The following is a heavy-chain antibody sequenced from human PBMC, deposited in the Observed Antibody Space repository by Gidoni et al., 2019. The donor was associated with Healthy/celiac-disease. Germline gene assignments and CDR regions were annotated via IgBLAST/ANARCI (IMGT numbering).Heavy chain of an antibody. D-gene: IGHD2-8*01. CDR2: IYYSGSN. J-gene: IGHJ4*02. CDR3: ARGGRYCTNGVCYRRDY. CDR1: VGSISLGGYS. Sequence: QVPLQQSCPGLVKPSQTLSLTCPFSVGSISLGGYSWSWIRQHPGKGLEWIGYIYYSGSNYYNQSLKSRVTISVDTSKNQFSLKLSSVTAADTAVYYCARGGRYCTNGVCYRRDYWGQGTLVTVSS. V-gene: IGHV4-31*03.